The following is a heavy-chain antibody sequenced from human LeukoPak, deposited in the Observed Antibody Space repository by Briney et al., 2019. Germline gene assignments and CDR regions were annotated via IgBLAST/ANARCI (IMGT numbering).Heavy chain of an antibody. Sequence: PGGSLRLSCAASGFTFSSYWMHWVRQAPGKGLMWVSRIDYDGINTYYADSVKGRFTISRDNSKNTLYLQMNSLRAEDTAVYYCAKLAATFDYWGQGTLVTVSS. CDR2: IDYDGINT. CDR1: GFTFSSYW. D-gene: IGHD6-13*01. V-gene: IGHV3-74*01. J-gene: IGHJ4*02. CDR3: AKLAATFDY.